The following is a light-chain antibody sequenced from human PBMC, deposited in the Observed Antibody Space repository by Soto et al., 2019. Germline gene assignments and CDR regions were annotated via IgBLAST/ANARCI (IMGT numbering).Light chain of an antibody. V-gene: IGKV3-15*01. CDR2: DAS. CDR3: QPLNKRPLT. CDR1: QTIYNN. J-gene: IGKJ4*01. Sequence: EIVMTQSPSNLSVSAEDRATLSCRATQTIYNNVAWYQQRPGQAPRLLIYDASTRATSVPATFSGSGYGTAFTPSISGLQSADYAAYDFQPLNKRPLTFGGGTKVDI.